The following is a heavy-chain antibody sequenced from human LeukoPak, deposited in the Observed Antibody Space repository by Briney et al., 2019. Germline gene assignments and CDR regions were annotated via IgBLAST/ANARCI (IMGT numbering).Heavy chain of an antibody. V-gene: IGHV3-23*01. CDR1: GFTFSSYA. Sequence: GGSLRLSCAASGFTFSSYAMSWVRQAPGKGLEWVSAISGSGGSTYYADSVKGRFTISRDNSKNTLYLPMNRLRAEDTAVYYCAKDVRYYDIPPFDYWGQGTLVTVSS. CDR2: ISGSGGST. CDR3: AKDVRYYDIPPFDY. D-gene: IGHD3-9*01. J-gene: IGHJ4*02.